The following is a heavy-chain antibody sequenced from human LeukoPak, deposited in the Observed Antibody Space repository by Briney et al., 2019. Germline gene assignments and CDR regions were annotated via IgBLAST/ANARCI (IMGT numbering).Heavy chain of an antibody. Sequence: SETLSLTCTVSGGSISSGSYYWSWIRQPAGKGLEWIGRIYTSGSTNYNPSLKSRVTISVDTSKNQFSLKLSSVTAADTAVYYCARARSRFLEWYSFDYWGQGTLVTVSS. CDR1: GGSISSGSYY. CDR2: IYTSGST. D-gene: IGHD3-3*01. V-gene: IGHV4-61*02. CDR3: ARARSRFLEWYSFDY. J-gene: IGHJ4*02.